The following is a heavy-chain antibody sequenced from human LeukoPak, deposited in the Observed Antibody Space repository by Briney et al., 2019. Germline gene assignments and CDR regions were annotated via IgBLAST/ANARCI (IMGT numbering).Heavy chain of an antibody. CDR2: TYYRSKWYS. CDR3: ARVTAPLTASDAFDS. V-gene: IGHV6-1*01. Sequence: SQTLSLTCAISGDSVSSNRVTWNWIRQSPSRGLEWLGRTYYRSKWYSDYEVSVKSRITMNPDTNKNQFSLQLNSVTPEDTAVYYCARVTAPLTASDAFDSWGQGTVVTVSS. CDR1: GDSVSSNRVT. J-gene: IGHJ3*02. D-gene: IGHD2-21*02.